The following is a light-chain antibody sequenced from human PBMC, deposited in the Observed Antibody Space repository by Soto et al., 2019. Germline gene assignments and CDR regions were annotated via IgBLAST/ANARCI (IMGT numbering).Light chain of an antibody. V-gene: IGLV1-40*01. CDR1: SCNIGAGYD. J-gene: IGLJ1*01. Sequence: QPVLTQPPSVSGSPGQTVTISCTGSSCNIGAGYDVHWYQQLPGTAPKLLIYGNSNRPSGVPDRFSGSKSGTSASLAITGLQAEDEADYYCQSYDSSMSYVFGTGTKVTVL. CDR3: QSYDSSMSYV. CDR2: GNS.